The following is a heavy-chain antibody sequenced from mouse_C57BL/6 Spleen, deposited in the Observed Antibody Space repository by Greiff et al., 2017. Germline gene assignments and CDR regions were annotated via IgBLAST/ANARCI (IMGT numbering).Heavy chain of an antibody. CDR3: TTIGYYGRDWYFDV. V-gene: IGHV14-1*01. J-gene: IGHJ1*03. Sequence: EVKLQESGAELVRPGASVKLSCTASGFNIQDYYMHWVKQRPEQGLEWIGRIDPENGDTESAPKFQGKATMTADTSSNTAYLQLISLTSEDTAVYYCTTIGYYGRDWYFDVWGTGTTVTVSS. CDR1: GFNIQDYY. D-gene: IGHD1-1*01. CDR2: IDPENGDT.